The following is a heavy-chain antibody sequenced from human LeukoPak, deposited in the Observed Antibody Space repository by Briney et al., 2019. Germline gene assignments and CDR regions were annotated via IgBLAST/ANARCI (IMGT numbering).Heavy chain of an antibody. CDR1: GFTFSSYG. D-gene: IGHD5-18*01. Sequence: GGSLRLSCAASGFTFSSYGMHWVRQAPGKGLEWVAVIWFDGSNKYYADSVKGRFTISRDNSKNTLYLQMNSLRAEDTAVYYCARDRDTATPYFDYWGQGTLVTVSS. CDR2: IWFDGSNK. CDR3: ARDRDTATPYFDY. J-gene: IGHJ4*02. V-gene: IGHV3-33*01.